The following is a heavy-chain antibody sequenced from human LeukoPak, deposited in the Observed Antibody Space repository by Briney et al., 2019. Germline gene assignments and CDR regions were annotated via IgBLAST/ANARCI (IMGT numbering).Heavy chain of an antibody. CDR2: INPGDSDI. D-gene: IGHD1-26*01. J-gene: IGHJ4*02. CDR3: ARRRYCGNYWFDY. CDR1: GYSFTSYW. Sequence: GESLKISCKGSGYSFTSYWIGWVRQMPGKGLEWMGMINPGDSDIRYSPSLQGQVTISADKSISTAYLQWSSLKASDTAMYYCARRRYCGNYWFDYWGQGTLVTVSS. V-gene: IGHV5-51*01.